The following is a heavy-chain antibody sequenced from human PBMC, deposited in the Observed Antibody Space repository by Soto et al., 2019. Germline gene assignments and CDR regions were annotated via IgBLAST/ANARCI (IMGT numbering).Heavy chain of an antibody. Sequence: QVQLRESGPGLVKPSEILSLTSTDSGGSVTNYYCSWFRQPPGKGLEWIGYINYDGYSAYNLSLKRRVTLSMDASKTQFSLMLESVTATDTAVYYCARHGFGPLHGLVDVWGPGTTVIVSS. V-gene: IGHV4-59*08. CDR2: INYDGYS. D-gene: IGHD3-10*01. J-gene: IGHJ6*02. CDR1: GGSVTNYY. CDR3: ARHGFGPLHGLVDV.